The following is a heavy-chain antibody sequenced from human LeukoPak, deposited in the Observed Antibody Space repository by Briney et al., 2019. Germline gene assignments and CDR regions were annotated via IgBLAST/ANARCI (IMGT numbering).Heavy chain of an antibody. Sequence: GGSLRLSCAASGFTFSSYSMNWVRQAPGKGLEWVSSISSSSSYIYYADSVKGRFTISRDNAKNSLYLQMNSLRAEDTAVYYCASRKSDYYGSGSYLDWFDPWGQGTLVTVSS. CDR2: ISSSSSYI. V-gene: IGHV3-21*01. CDR1: GFTFSSYS. CDR3: ASRKSDYYGSGSYLDWFDP. D-gene: IGHD3-10*01. J-gene: IGHJ5*02.